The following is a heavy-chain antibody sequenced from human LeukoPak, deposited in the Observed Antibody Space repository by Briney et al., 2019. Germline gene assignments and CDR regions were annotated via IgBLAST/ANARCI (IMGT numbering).Heavy chain of an antibody. CDR1: GFTFSSYA. Sequence: PGGSLRLSCAASGFTFSSYAMSWVRQAPGRGLEWVSAISGSGGITYYADPVKGRFTISRDNSKDTLYLQMTSLRAEDTAVYYCAKDCASGSYYDWGQGTLVTVSS. CDR2: ISGSGGIT. J-gene: IGHJ4*02. CDR3: AKDCASGSYYD. D-gene: IGHD1-26*01. V-gene: IGHV3-23*01.